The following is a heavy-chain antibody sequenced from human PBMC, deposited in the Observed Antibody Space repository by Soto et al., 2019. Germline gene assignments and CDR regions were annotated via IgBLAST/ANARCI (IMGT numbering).Heavy chain of an antibody. CDR3: ARDLKEYCSDGKCNWFDP. D-gene: IGHD2-15*01. V-gene: IGHV4-39*07. CDR2: IYYSGST. CDR1: GGSISSSSYY. J-gene: IGHJ5*02. Sequence: PSETLSLTCTVSGGSISSSSYYWGWIRQPPGKGLEWIGSIYYSGSTYYNPSLKSRVTISVDTSKNQFSLKLSSATAADAAVYYCARDLKEYCSDGKCNWFDPWGQGTLVTVSS.